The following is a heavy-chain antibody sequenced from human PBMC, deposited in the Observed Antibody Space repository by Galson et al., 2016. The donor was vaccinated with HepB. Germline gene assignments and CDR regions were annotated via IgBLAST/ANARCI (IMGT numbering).Heavy chain of an antibody. CDR3: ARDNWDDAGCSVDH. J-gene: IGHJ4*02. CDR1: GFTFSRYD. V-gene: IGHV3-13*01. Sequence: SLRLSCAASGFTFSRYDMHWVRQATGKGLEWVSAIGTIGDSYYSDSVKGRFTISRDNSKNTLYLEMNSLRAEDTAVYYCARDNWDDAGCSVDHWGQGTLVTVSS. D-gene: IGHD1-20*01. CDR2: IGTIGDS.